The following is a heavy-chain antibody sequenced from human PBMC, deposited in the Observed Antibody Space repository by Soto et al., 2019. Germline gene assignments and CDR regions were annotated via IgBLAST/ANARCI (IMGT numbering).Heavy chain of an antibody. V-gene: IGHV2-5*02. Sequence: QITLKESGPKLVKPTQTLTLTCTFSGFSLSTSGVGVGCIRQPPGKALEWLALIYWDDDKRYSPSLKSRLTTTKDTSRNQVVLTMTNMDPVDTATYYCARLYVFGYSSGWQFDYWGQGTLVTVSS. CDR1: GFSLSTSGVG. D-gene: IGHD6-19*01. CDR3: ARLYVFGYSSGWQFDY. CDR2: IYWDDDK. J-gene: IGHJ4*02.